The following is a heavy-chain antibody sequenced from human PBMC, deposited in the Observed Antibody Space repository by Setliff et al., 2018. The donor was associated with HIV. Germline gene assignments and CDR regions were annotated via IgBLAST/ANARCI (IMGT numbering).Heavy chain of an antibody. D-gene: IGHD6-19*01. V-gene: IGHV3-23*01. Sequence: GGSLRLSCAASGFTFSSYAMSWVRQAPGKGLEWVSAIRGSGGSTYYADSVKGRFTISRDNSKNTLYLPMNSLRAEDTAVYYCAGESSIAVAEYFQHWGQGTLVTVSS. J-gene: IGHJ1*01. CDR1: GFTFSSYA. CDR3: AGESSIAVAEYFQH. CDR2: IRGSGGST.